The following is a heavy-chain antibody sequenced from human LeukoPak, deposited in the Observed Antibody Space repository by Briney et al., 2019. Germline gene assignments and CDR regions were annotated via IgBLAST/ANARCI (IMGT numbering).Heavy chain of an antibody. J-gene: IGHJ5*02. D-gene: IGHD6-19*01. CDR2: INEGGSLK. CDR1: GFTFGDYA. CDR3: ARVGKNGWDFDH. V-gene: IGHV3-7*01. Sequence: GGSLRLSCTASGFTFGDYAMTWVRQAPGKGLEWVTIINEGGSLKYYVDSVKGRFTISRDNTKNSLYLQMSTLRLEDTAVYYCARVGKNGWDFDHWGQGTLVTVSS.